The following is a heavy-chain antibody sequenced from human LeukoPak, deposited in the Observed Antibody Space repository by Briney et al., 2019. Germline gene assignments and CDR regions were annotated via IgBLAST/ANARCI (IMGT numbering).Heavy chain of an antibody. CDR3: ATDRYSGSYLGYYFDY. Sequence: ASVKVSCKASGYTFNNHYMYWVRQAPGQGLEWMGIINPSGGSTSYAQKFQGRVTMTEDTSTDTAYMELSSLRSEDTAVYYCATDRYSGSYLGYYFDYWGQGTLVTVSS. V-gene: IGHV1-46*02. CDR2: INPSGGST. D-gene: IGHD1-26*01. CDR1: GYTFNNHY. J-gene: IGHJ4*02.